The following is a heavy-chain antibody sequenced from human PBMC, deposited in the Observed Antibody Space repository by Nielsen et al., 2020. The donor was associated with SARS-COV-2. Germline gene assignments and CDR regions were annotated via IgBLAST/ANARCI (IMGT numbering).Heavy chain of an antibody. Sequence: GESLKISCAASGFTFKSYAMSWVRQAPGKGLEWVAVIWYDGSNKYYADSVKGRFTISRDNSKNTLYLQMNSLRAEDTAVYYCARVLVPAAPAYYYGMDVWGQGTTVNVSS. D-gene: IGHD2-2*01. V-gene: IGHV3-33*08. CDR2: IWYDGSNK. CDR3: ARVLVPAAPAYYYGMDV. J-gene: IGHJ6*02. CDR1: GFTFKSYA.